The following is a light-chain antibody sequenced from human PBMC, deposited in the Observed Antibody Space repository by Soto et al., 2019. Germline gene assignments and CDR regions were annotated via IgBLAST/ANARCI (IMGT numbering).Light chain of an antibody. CDR1: QGISTY. J-gene: IGKJ5*01. Sequence: DIQLTQSPSFLSASVGDRVTMTCRASQGISTYLAWYQQKPGKAPKLLIYAASTLQSGVPSRFSGSGSGTDFTLTISCLQSEDFATYYCQQYYSYPITFGQGTRLEI. CDR3: QQYYSYPIT. V-gene: IGKV1-9*01. CDR2: AAS.